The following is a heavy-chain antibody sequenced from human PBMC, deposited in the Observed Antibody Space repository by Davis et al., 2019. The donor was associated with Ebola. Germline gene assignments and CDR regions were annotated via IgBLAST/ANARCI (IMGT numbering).Heavy chain of an antibody. V-gene: IGHV1-69*13. Sequence: SVKVSCKAVGGTLTSYAMTWVRQAPGQGLEWMGGIIPVFRTANYAQKFQGRVTITADESTRTAYMELNGLRSEDTAVYYCARTRADIVVVPAAIYGMDVWGKGTTVTVSS. D-gene: IGHD2-2*01. CDR1: GGTLTSYA. J-gene: IGHJ6*04. CDR2: IIPVFRTA. CDR3: ARTRADIVVVPAAIYGMDV.